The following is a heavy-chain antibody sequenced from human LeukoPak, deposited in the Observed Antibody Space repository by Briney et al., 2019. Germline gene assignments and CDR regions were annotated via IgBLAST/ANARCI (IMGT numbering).Heavy chain of an antibody. Sequence: GGSPRLSCAASGFTFSSYAMSWVRQAPGKGLEWVSAISGSGGSTYYADSVKGRFTISRDNSKNTLYLQMNSLRAEDTAVYYCAKDTHYYGSGSWGQGTLVTVSS. V-gene: IGHV3-23*01. CDR1: GFTFSSYA. D-gene: IGHD3-10*01. CDR3: AKDTHYYGSGS. J-gene: IGHJ4*02. CDR2: ISGSGGST.